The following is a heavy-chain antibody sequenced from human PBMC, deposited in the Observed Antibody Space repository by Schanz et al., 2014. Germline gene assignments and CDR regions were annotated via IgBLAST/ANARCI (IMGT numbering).Heavy chain of an antibody. CDR3: ARHLVNAYGMDV. CDR2: IHHSGSI. D-gene: IGHD3-3*02. V-gene: IGHV4-34*01. CDR1: GGPFSGYF. J-gene: IGHJ6*02. Sequence: QVQLQQWGAGLLKPSETLSLTCAVYGGPFSGYFWSWIRQSPGKGLQWIGEIHHSGSIIYNPSLRRGFTISRDTSKNQFSLKVTSVTAADTAVYYCARHLVNAYGMDVWGQGTAVTVSS.